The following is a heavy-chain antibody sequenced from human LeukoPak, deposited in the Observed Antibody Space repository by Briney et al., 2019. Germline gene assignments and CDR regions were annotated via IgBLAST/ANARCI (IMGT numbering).Heavy chain of an antibody. CDR2: IKQDGSEK. CDR1: GFTFSNYW. Sequence: GGPLRLSCAASGFTFSNYWMSWVRQAPGKGLERVANIKQDGSEKYYVDSVKGRFTISRDNAKNSLYLQMNSLRAEDTAVYYCARAPYDSSGYYYAGVYFDYWGQGTLVTVSS. V-gene: IGHV3-7*03. CDR3: ARAPYDSSGYYYAGVYFDY. D-gene: IGHD3-22*01. J-gene: IGHJ4*02.